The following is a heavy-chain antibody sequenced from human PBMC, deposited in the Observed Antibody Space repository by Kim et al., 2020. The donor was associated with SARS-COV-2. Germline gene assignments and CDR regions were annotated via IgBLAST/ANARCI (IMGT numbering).Heavy chain of an antibody. J-gene: IGHJ6*02. V-gene: IGHV4-34*01. D-gene: IGHD2-21*01. Sequence: SETLSLTCAVYGGSLSGYYWTWIRRPPGKGLEWIGEDNHRGSASYNPSLKSRVTISADTSKNQFSLRLNYVTAADTAVYYCARGPRTLMVVLAIPQPFMDVWGRGTTVTVSS. CDR3: ARGPRTLMVVLAIPQPFMDV. CDR2: DNHRGSA. CDR1: GGSLSGYY.